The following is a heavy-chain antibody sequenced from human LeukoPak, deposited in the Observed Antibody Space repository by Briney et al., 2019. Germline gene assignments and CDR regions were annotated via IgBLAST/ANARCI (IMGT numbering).Heavy chain of an antibody. V-gene: IGHV3-23*01. CDR1: GFTFSSYA. D-gene: IGHD3-22*01. J-gene: IGHJ3*02. CDR3: AKDHTPTYDSSGYYYSHDAFDI. CDR2: ISGSGNRT. Sequence: PGGSLRLSCAASGFTFSSYAMSWVRQAPGKGLEWVSSISGSGNRTYYADSVKGRFTISRDNSKNTLFLQMNSLRAEDTAVYYCAKDHTPTYDSSGYYYSHDAFDIWGQGTMVTVSS.